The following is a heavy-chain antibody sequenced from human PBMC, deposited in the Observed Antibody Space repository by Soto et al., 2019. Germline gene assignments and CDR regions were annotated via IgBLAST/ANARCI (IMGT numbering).Heavy chain of an antibody. CDR2: ISPHNFNT. CDR1: GYTFTHFY. D-gene: IGHD3-9*01. J-gene: IGHJ4*02. Sequence: ASVKVSCRASGYTFTHFYITWVRQAPGQGLEWMGAISPHNFNTNYAQKFRGRVTLTTEKSTNTAYMDLRSLTSDDTAVYYCARDEGGYDILTGYYKAHHFDYWGPG. CDR3: ARDEGGYDILTGYYKAHHFDY. V-gene: IGHV1-18*01.